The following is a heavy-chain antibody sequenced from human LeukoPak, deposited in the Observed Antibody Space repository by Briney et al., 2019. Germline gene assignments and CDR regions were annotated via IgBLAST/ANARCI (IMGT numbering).Heavy chain of an antibody. CDR2: IYPGDSDT. Sequence: GAQLQISSKGPGSRFTSYWIGWVRRMPGKGLGWMGIIYPGDSDTRYSPSFQGQVPISADRSISTAYLQWSSLKASDTAIYYCARRGCGSPDNWFLPLVQGTLVTVSS. V-gene: IGHV5-51*01. CDR3: ARRGCGSPDNWFLP. D-gene: IGHD5-12*01. J-gene: IGHJ5*02. CDR1: GSRFTSYW.